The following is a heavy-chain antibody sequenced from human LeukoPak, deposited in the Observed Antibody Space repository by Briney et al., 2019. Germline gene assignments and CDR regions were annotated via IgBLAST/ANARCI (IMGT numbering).Heavy chain of an antibody. J-gene: IGHJ3*02. Sequence: PSETLSLTCTVSGGSISSYYWSWIRQPPGKGLEWIGYIYYSGSTNYNPSLKSRVTTSVDTSKNQFSLKLSSVTAADTAVYYCARSPLVAPHAFDIWGQGTMVTVSS. D-gene: IGHD2-15*01. CDR1: GGSISSYY. CDR2: IYYSGST. CDR3: ARSPLVAPHAFDI. V-gene: IGHV4-59*08.